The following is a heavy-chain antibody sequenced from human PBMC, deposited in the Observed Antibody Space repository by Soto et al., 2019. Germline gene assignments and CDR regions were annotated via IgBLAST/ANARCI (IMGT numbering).Heavy chain of an antibody. J-gene: IGHJ6*02. CDR1: GYTFSRYG. D-gene: IGHD2-8*01. CDR3: AKNGQPPYYYYGMDV. CDR2: ISGYNGDT. V-gene: IGHV1-18*01. Sequence: QGQLVQSGPEVKKPGASVKVSCKTSGYTFSRYGISWVRQAPGQGLEWMGWISGYNGDTNYAQKVQGIVTMTIDTSXXTAYMELRSLTSDDTAIYYCAKNGQPPYYYYGMDVWGQGTTVTVSS.